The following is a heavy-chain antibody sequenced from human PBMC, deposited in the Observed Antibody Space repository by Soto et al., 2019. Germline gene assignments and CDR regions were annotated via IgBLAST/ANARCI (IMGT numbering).Heavy chain of an antibody. D-gene: IGHD6-19*01. CDR1: GFTFSSYA. V-gene: IGHV3-48*01. J-gene: IGHJ4*02. Sequence: EVQLVESGGDFVQPGGSLRLSCAASGFTFSSYAMNWVRQAPGKRLEWVSYISPGSSTIYYADSVKGRFTISRDNAENSLYLQMDSLRADDTAVYYCARGSTTGWFGWGQGTLVTVSS. CDR3: ARGSTTGWFG. CDR2: ISPGSSTI.